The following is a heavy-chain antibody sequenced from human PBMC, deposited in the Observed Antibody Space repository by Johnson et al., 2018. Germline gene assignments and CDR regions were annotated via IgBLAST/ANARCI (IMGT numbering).Heavy chain of an antibody. CDR3: ARDRYPFRDSYWYFDL. J-gene: IGHJ2*01. Sequence: QVQLVQSGGDVVQPGRSXRLSCAASGFTFSNYDLHWVRQAPGTGMEWVAVISTDGKTHYYADSGKGRFTISRDNSKHPLYLHMPSLRDEDTAVYYWARDRYPFRDSYWYFDLWGRGTLVTVSS. V-gene: IGHV3-33*08. CDR2: ISTDGKTH. D-gene: IGHD3-10*01. CDR1: GFTFSNYD.